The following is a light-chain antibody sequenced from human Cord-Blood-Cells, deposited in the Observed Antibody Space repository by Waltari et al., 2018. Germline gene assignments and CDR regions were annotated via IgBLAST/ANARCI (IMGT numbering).Light chain of an antibody. CDR3: QQYNNWPYS. V-gene: IGKV3-15*01. CDR1: QSVRSN. J-gene: IGKJ2*03. Sequence: EIVMTQSPATLSVSPGERATLSCRASQSVRSNLAWYQQKPGKAPRLLSYGASTRATGIPARFSGSGSGTEFTLTISSLQSEDFAVYYCQQYNNWPYSFGQGTKLEIK. CDR2: GAS.